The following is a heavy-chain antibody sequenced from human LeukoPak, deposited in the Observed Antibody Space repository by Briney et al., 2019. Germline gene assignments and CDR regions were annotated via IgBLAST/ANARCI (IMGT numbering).Heavy chain of an antibody. J-gene: IGHJ4*02. Sequence: ASVKVSCKASGYTFTNNYLHWVRQAPGQGLEWMGMIYPRDGSTSYAQNLQGRVTVTRDTSTTTVHMELRGLRSEDTAVYYCARDQGGFDYWGQGTVVTVSS. CDR3: ARDQGGFDY. V-gene: IGHV1-46*01. CDR2: IYPRDGST. CDR1: GYTFTNNY.